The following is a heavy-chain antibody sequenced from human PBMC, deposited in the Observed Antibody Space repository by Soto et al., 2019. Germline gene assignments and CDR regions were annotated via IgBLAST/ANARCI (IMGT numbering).Heavy chain of an antibody. V-gene: IGHV1-24*01. D-gene: IGHD1-1*01. J-gene: IGHJ6*02. CDR1: GYTLTELS. CDR3: ATRSQDDYYYYYGMDV. CDR2: IDPEDGET. Sequence: GASVKVSCKVSGYTLTELSMHWVRQAPGKGLEWMGRIDPEDGETIYAQKFQGRVTMTRDTSTSTVYMELSSLRSEDTAVYYCATRSQDDYYYYYGMDVWGQGTTVTVSS.